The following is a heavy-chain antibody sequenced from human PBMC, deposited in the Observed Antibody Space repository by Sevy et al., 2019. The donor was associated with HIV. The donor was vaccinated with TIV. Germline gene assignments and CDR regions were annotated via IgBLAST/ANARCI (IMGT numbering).Heavy chain of an antibody. CDR2: ITSSGSTI. Sequence: GGSLRLSCAASGFTFSIYEMNWVRQAPGKGLEWVSYITSSGSTIYYADPVKGRFTISRDNAKNSLYLQMNSLRAEDTAIYYCARAQDYYDSSGAYYFDYWGQGALVTVSS. CDR1: GFTFSIYE. J-gene: IGHJ4*02. CDR3: ARAQDYYDSSGAYYFDY. V-gene: IGHV3-48*03. D-gene: IGHD3-22*01.